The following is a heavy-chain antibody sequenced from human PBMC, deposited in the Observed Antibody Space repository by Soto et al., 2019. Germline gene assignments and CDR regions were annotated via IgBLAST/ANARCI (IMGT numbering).Heavy chain of an antibody. CDR1: GLTVSSNY. CDR3: ALDPRGYSYGLFWSYSHLDV. V-gene: IGHV3-53*01. J-gene: IGHJ6*02. CDR2: IYSEGTT. Sequence: PWWSIRLSCASSGLTVSSNYMSWVRQAPGKGLEWVSVIYSEGTTYYADSVKGRFTVSSDNSKNTLYLQMNSLRVEDTAVYYCALDPRGYSYGLFWSYSHLDVWGQGTTVTVSS. D-gene: IGHD5-18*01.